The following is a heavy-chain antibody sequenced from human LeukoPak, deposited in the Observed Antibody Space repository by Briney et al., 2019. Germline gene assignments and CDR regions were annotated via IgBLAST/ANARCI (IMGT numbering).Heavy chain of an antibody. V-gene: IGHV3-49*04. CDR3: TRVRHERLDILTGYYPYYFDY. CDR1: GFTFGDYA. CDR2: IRSKAYGGTT. D-gene: IGHD3-9*01. J-gene: IGHJ4*02. Sequence: GGSLRLSCTASGFTFGDYAMSWVRQAPGKGLEWVGFIRSKAYGGTTEYAASVKGRFTISRDDSKSIAYLQMNSLKTEDTAVYYCTRVRHERLDILTGYYPYYFDYWGQGTLVTVSS.